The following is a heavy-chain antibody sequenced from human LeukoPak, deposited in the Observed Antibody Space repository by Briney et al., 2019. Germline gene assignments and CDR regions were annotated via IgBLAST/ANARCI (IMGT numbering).Heavy chain of an antibody. CDR2: IYPGDFET. D-gene: IGHD5-24*01. CDR1: GYSFTSYW. V-gene: IGHV5-51*01. CDR3: ARSPRDGYHDAFDL. J-gene: IGHJ3*01. Sequence: GESLKISCKGSGYSFTSYWIGWVRQMPGKGLEWMGIIYPGDFETRYSPSFQGQVTISADKSISSAYLQWGSLKASDTAMYYCARSPRDGYHDAFDLWGQGTMVTVSS.